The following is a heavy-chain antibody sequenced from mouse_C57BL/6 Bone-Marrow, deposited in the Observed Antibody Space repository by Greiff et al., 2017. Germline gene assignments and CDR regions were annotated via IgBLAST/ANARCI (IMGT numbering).Heavy chain of an antibody. D-gene: IGHD1-1*01. CDR3: AREYYGSGAY. J-gene: IGHJ3*01. CDR2: INPNNGGT. Sequence: VQLQQSGPELVKPGASVKISCKASGYTFTDYYMNWVKQSHGKSLEWIGDINPNNGGTSYNQKFKGKATLTVDKSSSTAYMELRSLTSEDSAVYYCAREYYGSGAYWGQGTRVTVSA. V-gene: IGHV1-26*01. CDR1: GYTFTDYY.